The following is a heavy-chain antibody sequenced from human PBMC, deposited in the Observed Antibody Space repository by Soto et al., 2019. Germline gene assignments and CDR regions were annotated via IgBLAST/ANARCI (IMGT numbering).Heavy chain of an antibody. Sequence: QVQLVQSGAEVKKPGASVKVSCKASGYTFTNYYIHWVRQAPGQGLEWMGIINPSGGSTNYAQQFQGRVTMTRDTSTSTVYMELPSLKSEDTAVYYCARKDPHNNWFDPWGQGTLVTVSS. CDR3: ARKDPHNNWFDP. CDR1: GYTFTNYY. J-gene: IGHJ5*02. CDR2: INPSGGST. V-gene: IGHV1-46*01.